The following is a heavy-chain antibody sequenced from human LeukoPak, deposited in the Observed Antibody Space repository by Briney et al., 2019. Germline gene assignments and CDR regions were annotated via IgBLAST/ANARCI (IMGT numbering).Heavy chain of an antibody. J-gene: IGHJ6*02. CDR2: VWKDGSNK. D-gene: IGHD2-2*01. CDR3: ARERAAVVPAATMFSYYYYGMDV. Sequence: GGSLRLSCAVSGFTFSSYGMHWVRQAPGKGREWVAVVWKDGSNKYYADSVKGRFTISRDNSKNTLYLQMNSLRAADTAVYYCARERAAVVPAATMFSYYYYGMDVWGQGTTVTASS. CDR1: GFTFSSYG. V-gene: IGHV3-33*01.